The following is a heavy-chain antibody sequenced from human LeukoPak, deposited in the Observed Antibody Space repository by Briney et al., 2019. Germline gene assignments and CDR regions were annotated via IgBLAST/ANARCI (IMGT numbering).Heavy chain of an antibody. J-gene: IGHJ4*02. D-gene: IGHD7-27*01. V-gene: IGHV3-48*01. CDR2: IRNSGNTI. CDR3: ARDYVWGSSESDY. CDR1: GFTLSSYN. Sequence: GGSLRLSCAVSGFTLSSYNMNWVRQAPGKGLEWVSYIRNSGNTIYYADSVKGRFTISRDPAKNSLYLHMNSLRVEDTAIYYCARDYVWGSSESDYWGQGTLVTVSS.